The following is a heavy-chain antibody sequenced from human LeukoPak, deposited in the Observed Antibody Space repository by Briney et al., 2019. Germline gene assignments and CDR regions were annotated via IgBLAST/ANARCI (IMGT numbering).Heavy chain of an antibody. J-gene: IGHJ4*02. CDR2: IHHSGSS. V-gene: IGHV4-59*01. CDR1: GGSITSYY. D-gene: IGHD3-10*01. Sequence: SETLSLTCTVSGGSITSYYWIWIRQPPGKGLEWIGFIHHSGSSNYNPSLQSRVTMSVDTSKNQFSLRLGSVTAADTAVYYCARAGGDSGSYYYWGQGTLVTVSS. CDR3: ARAGGDSGSYYY.